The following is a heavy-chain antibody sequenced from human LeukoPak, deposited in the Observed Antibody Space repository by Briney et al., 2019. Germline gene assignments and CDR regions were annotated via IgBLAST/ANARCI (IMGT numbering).Heavy chain of an antibody. CDR1: GYTLTELS. V-gene: IGHV1-24*01. J-gene: IGHJ3*02. CDR3: ATVYNWNDAGAFDI. Sequence: ASVKVSCKVSGYTLTELSMHWVRQAPGKGLEWMGGFDPEDGETIYAQKFQGRVTMTEDTSTDTAYMELSSLRSEGTAVYYCATVYNWNDAGAFDIWGQGTMVTVSS. CDR2: FDPEDGET. D-gene: IGHD1-1*01.